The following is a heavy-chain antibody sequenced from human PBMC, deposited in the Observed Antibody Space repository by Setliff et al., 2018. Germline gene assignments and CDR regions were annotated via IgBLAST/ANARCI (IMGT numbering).Heavy chain of an antibody. CDR1: GYTFTNYG. Sequence: ASVKVSCKASGYTFTNYGFTWVRQAPGQGLEWMGMIITNTGKTSYPKKFQGRVTMTIDTSATTVYMELKGLRSDDTAVYYCVRSSAPQVVLAADFDFWGQGTPVTVSS. CDR2: IITNTGKT. D-gene: IGHD6-19*01. CDR3: VRSSAPQVVLAADFDF. J-gene: IGHJ4*02. V-gene: IGHV1-18*01.